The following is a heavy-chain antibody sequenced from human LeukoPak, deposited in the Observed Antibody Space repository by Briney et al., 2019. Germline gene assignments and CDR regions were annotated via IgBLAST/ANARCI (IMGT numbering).Heavy chain of an antibody. Sequence: SETLSLTCTVSGGSISSSSYYWGWIRQPPGKGLEWIGSIYYSGSTYYNPSLKSRVTISVDTSKNQFSLKLSSVTAADTAVYYCASSVPYSGYDLDFDYWGQGTLVTVSS. CDR1: GGSISSSSYY. CDR2: IYYSGST. J-gene: IGHJ4*02. V-gene: IGHV4-39*07. D-gene: IGHD5-12*01. CDR3: ASSVPYSGYDLDFDY.